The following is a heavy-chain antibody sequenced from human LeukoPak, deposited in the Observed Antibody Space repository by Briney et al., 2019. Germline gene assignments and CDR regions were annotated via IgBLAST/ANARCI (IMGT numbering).Heavy chain of an antibody. V-gene: IGHV4-61*02. Sequence: SETLSLTCTVSGVSISSGSYYWSWIRQPAGKGLEWIGRIYTSGSTNYNPSLKSRVTISVDTSKNQFSLKLSSVTAADTAVYYCARAPTYYFDYWGQGTLVTVSS. CDR1: GVSISSGSYY. J-gene: IGHJ4*02. CDR3: ARAPTYYFDY. CDR2: IYTSGST.